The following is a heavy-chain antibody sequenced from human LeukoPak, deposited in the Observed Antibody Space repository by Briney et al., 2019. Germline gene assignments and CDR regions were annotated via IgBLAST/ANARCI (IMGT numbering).Heavy chain of an antibody. V-gene: IGHV4-34*01. Sequence: SETLSLTCAVYGGSFSGYYWSWIRQPPGKGLEWIGEINHSGSTNYNPSPKSRGTISVDTSKNQFSLKPSSVTAAAPAVYYFAGVAGYCSSNSCFICGMDVWGQGTGVSVSS. D-gene: IGHD2-2*01. J-gene: IGHJ6*02. CDR3: AGVAGYCSSNSCFICGMDV. CDR2: INHSGST. CDR1: GGSFSGYY.